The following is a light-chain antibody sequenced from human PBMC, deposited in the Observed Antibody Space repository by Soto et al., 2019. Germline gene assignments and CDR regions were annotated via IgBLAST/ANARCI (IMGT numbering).Light chain of an antibody. J-gene: IGKJ5*01. V-gene: IGKV3-11*01. CDR2: DAS. CDR3: QQRSNWPTIT. CDR1: QSVSSY. Sequence: EIVLTQSPATLSLSPGERDTLSCRASQSVSSYLAWYQLKPSQAPRLLIYDASNRATGIPARFSGSESGTIFTLTISILEPEDFAVYYCQQRSNWPTITFGQGTRLEIK.